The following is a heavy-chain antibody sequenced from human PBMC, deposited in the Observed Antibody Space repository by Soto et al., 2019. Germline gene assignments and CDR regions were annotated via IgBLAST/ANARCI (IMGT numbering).Heavy chain of an antibody. V-gene: IGHV5-10-1*01. D-gene: IGHD6-13*01. CDR3: ARHRINIAAAGTGYYYGMDV. J-gene: IGHJ6*02. CDR1: GYSFTSYW. CDR2: IDPSDSYT. Sequence: GESLKISCKGSGYSFTSYWISWVRQMPGKGLEWMGRIDPSDSYTNYSPSFQGHVTISADKSISTAYLQWSSLKASDTAMYYCARHRINIAAAGTGYYYGMDVWRQGTTVTVSS.